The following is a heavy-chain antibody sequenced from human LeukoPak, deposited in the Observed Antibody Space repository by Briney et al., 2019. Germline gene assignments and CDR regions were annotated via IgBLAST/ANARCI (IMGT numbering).Heavy chain of an antibody. Sequence: GGSLRLSCAASGFTFSSYWMNWVRQAPGKGLEWVANIKRDGSERNYVDSVRGRFTVSRDNTKNSLYLQMNSLRAEDSAVYYCSSAWNGVDCWGQGTLVTVSS. CDR2: IKRDGSER. J-gene: IGHJ4*02. V-gene: IGHV3-7*01. D-gene: IGHD1-1*01. CDR1: GFTFSSYW. CDR3: SSAWNGVDC.